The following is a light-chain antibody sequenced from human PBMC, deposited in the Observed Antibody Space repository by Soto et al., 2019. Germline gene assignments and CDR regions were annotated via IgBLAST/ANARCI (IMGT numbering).Light chain of an antibody. CDR3: QQFGRTSLYT. V-gene: IGKV3-20*01. CDR1: QSLSGDY. Sequence: EIVLTQSPATLSLSPGERATLSCRASQSLSGDYLAWYQRKPGQPPRLLIYGASNRAAGIPARFSGSGSGTDFTLTISRREPEDVAVDYCQQFGRTSLYTFGQGTKLEIK. CDR2: GAS. J-gene: IGKJ2*01.